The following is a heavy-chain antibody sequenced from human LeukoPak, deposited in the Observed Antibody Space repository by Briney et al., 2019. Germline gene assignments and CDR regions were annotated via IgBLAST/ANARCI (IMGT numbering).Heavy chain of an antibody. V-gene: IGHV4-59*12. CDR1: GGSISSYY. Sequence: SETLSLTCTVSGGSISSYYWSWIRQPPGKGLEWIGYIYYSGSTNYNPSLKSRVIISVDKSKNQFSLKLSSVTAADTAVYYCTGNGYYPLEYWGQGTLVTVSS. J-gene: IGHJ4*02. D-gene: IGHD3-3*01. CDR2: IYYSGST. CDR3: TGNGYYPLEY.